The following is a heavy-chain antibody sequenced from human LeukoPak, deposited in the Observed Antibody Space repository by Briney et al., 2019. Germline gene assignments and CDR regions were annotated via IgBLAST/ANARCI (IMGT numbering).Heavy chain of an antibody. D-gene: IGHD3-10*01. CDR2: INHNSGGT. CDR3: ARDNIDSGSSNWCDL. V-gene: IGHV1-2*02. Sequence: ASVQVSCKASGYTFTGYYMHWVRQAPARGLEWMGWINHNSGGTNYAQKFQGRVTITRDTSISTAYIELSRLRTDDTAVYYCARDNIDSGSSNWCDLWGQGTLVTVSS. CDR1: GYTFTGYY. J-gene: IGHJ5*02.